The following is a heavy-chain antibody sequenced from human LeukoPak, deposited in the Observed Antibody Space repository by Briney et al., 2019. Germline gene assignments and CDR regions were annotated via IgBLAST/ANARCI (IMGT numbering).Heavy chain of an antibody. CDR2: ISYDGSNK. CDR1: GFTFSSYA. CDR3: ARDLRRYYGSGPWAEYFQH. J-gene: IGHJ1*01. D-gene: IGHD3-10*01. V-gene: IGHV3-30-3*01. Sequence: PGGSLRLSCAASGFTFSSYAMHWVRQAPGKGLEWVAVISYDGSNKYYADSVKGRFTISRDNSKNTLYLQMNSLRAEDTAVYYCARDLRRYYGSGPWAEYFQHWGQGTLVTVSS.